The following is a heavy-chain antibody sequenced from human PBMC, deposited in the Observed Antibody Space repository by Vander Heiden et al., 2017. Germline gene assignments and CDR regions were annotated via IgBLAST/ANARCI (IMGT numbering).Heavy chain of an antibody. D-gene: IGHD5-18*01. CDR1: GGSISSTSYY. CDR2: IYYSGST. J-gene: IGHJ4*02. CDR3: ARHSEAGYSYGFDY. V-gene: IGHV4-39*01. Sequence: QLQLQESGPGLVKPSETLSLTCTLSGGSISSTSYYCGWIRQPPGKGLEWIGSIYYSGSTYYNPSRMSRVTISIDTSTNQFSLKVNSVTAADTAVYYCARHSEAGYSYGFDYWGQGTLVTVSS.